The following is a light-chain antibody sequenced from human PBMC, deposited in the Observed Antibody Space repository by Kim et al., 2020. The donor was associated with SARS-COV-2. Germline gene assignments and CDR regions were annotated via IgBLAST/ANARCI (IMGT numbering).Light chain of an antibody. CDR3: NSRDSNDNVV. J-gene: IGLJ2*01. Sequence: VAWGQTVRITCQGASLRSYYATWYQQKPGQAPILVIYGKNNRPSGIPDRFSGSSSGNTASLTITGTQAGDEADYYCNSRDSNDNVVFGGGTQLTVL. V-gene: IGLV3-19*01. CDR2: GKN. CDR1: SLRSYY.